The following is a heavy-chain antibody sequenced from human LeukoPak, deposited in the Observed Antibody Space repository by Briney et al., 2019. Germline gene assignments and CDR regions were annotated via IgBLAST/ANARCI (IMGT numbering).Heavy chain of an antibody. V-gene: IGHV3-7*01. CDR2: IKQDGSEK. Sequence: GGSLRLSCAASGFTFSHYWMSWVRQAPGKGLEWLANIKQDGSEKYYVDSVKGRFTISRDNAKNSLYLQMNSLRAEDTAVYYCAKDIGSSPSSSFDYWGQGILVTVSS. J-gene: IGHJ4*02. D-gene: IGHD2-15*01. CDR3: AKDIGSSPSSSFDY. CDR1: GFTFSHYW.